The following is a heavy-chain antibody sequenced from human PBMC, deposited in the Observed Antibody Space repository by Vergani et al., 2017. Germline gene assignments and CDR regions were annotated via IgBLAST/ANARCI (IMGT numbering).Heavy chain of an antibody. D-gene: IGHD1-26*01. Sequence: EVDLVESGGGLAQPGGSLRLSCEASGITFWKFGMHWVRQGPGKGLEWVSGISWNSGAVDYADSVRGRFTISRDNAKNSLFLEMNSLRFEDTAVYYCARERNGGSYYVGAFDIWGQGTMVTVSS. CDR2: ISWNSGAV. J-gene: IGHJ3*02. V-gene: IGHV3-9*01. CDR1: GITFWKFG. CDR3: ARERNGGSYYVGAFDI.